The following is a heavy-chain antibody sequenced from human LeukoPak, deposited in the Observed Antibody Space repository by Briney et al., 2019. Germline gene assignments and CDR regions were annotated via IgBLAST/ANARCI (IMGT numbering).Heavy chain of an antibody. CDR3: ARHSGFGESQTGFDY. D-gene: IGHD3-10*01. CDR1: GGSISSSSYY. CDR2: IYYSGST. J-gene: IGHJ4*02. Sequence: SETLSLTCTVSGGSISSSSYYWGWIRQPPGKGLEWIGSIYYSGSTNYNPSLKSRVTISVDTSKNQFSLKLSSVTAADTAVYYCARHSGFGESQTGFDYWGQGTLVTVPS. V-gene: IGHV4-39*07.